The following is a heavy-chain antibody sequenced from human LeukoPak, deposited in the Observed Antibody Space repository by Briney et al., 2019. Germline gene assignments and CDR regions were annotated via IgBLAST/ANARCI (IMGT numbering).Heavy chain of an antibody. CDR3: AMPRYCSGGSCYSWGTRFDY. CDR1: GGTFSSYA. D-gene: IGHD2-15*01. V-gene: IGHV1-69*04. Sequence: ASVKVSCKASGGTFSSYAISWVRQAPGQGLEWMGRIIRILGIANYAQKFQGRVTITADKSTSTAYMELSSLRSEDTAVYYCAMPRYCSGGSCYSWGTRFDYWGQGTLVTVSS. J-gene: IGHJ4*02. CDR2: IIRILGIA.